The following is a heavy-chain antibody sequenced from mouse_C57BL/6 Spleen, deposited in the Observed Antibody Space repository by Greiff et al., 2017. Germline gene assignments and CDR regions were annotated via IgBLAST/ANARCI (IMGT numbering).Heavy chain of an antibody. CDR2: INPSSGYT. Sequence: VHLVESGAELAKPGASVKLSCKASGYTFTSYWMHWVKQRPGQGLEWIGYINPSSGYTKYNQKFKDKATLTADKSSSTAYMQLSSLTYEDSAVYYCASYGNNWYFDVWGTGTTVTVSS. CDR3: ASYGNNWYFDV. CDR1: GYTFTSYW. V-gene: IGHV1-7*01. D-gene: IGHD2-1*01. J-gene: IGHJ1*03.